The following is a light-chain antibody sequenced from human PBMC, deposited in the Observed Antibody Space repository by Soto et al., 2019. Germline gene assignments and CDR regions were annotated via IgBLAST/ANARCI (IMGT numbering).Light chain of an antibody. Sequence: QSVLTQPPSASGTPGQSLTISCSGGYSNIGSHYVYWYQHFPGTAPRLLIFRDGQRPSGVPARFFGSKSDTSASLAITGLRSEDEAHNYGEVWDKVMMAGLFGGGPKPTV. J-gene: IGLJ3*02. CDR2: RDG. CDR1: YSNIGSHY. V-gene: IGLV1-47*01. CDR3: EVWDKVMMAGL.